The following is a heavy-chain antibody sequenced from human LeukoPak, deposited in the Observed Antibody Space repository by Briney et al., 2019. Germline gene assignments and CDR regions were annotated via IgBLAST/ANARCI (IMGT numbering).Heavy chain of an antibody. Sequence: GGSLRLSCAASGFTFSSYSMNWVRQAPGKGLEWVSAISGSGGSTYYADSVKGRFTISRDNSKNTLYLQMDSLRAEDTAVYYCAKDPYYDFWSGYYTYFDYWGQGTLVTVSS. J-gene: IGHJ4*02. CDR2: ISGSGGST. V-gene: IGHV3-23*01. CDR1: GFTFSSYS. D-gene: IGHD3-3*01. CDR3: AKDPYYDFWSGYYTYFDY.